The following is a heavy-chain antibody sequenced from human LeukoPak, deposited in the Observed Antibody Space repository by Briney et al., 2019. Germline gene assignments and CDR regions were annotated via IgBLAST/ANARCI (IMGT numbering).Heavy chain of an antibody. Sequence: SETLSLTWTVSGGSISSYYWTWMRQPPGKGLEWIGYIDYSGTTNYNPSLKSQVTISVDTSKNQFSLKLRSVTGADTAVYYCASEGKGNYALGYWGQGTMVTVSS. D-gene: IGHD1-7*01. V-gene: IGHV4-59*12. J-gene: IGHJ4*02. CDR2: IDYSGTT. CDR3: ASEGKGNYALGY. CDR1: GGSISSYY.